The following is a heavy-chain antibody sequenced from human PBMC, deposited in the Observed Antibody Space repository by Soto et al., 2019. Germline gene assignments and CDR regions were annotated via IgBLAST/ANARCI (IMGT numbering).Heavy chain of an antibody. J-gene: IGHJ4*02. D-gene: IGHD5-18*01. CDR2: IGGSGGII. CDR3: AKGGYSYGYLDY. Sequence: GGSLRLSCAASGFTFSTYAMSWVRQAPGKGLEWVSAIGGSGGIIYYVDSVKGRFTISRDNSKNTLYLQMNSLRAEDTAVYYCAKGGYSYGYLDYWGQGTLVTVSS. CDR1: GFTFSTYA. V-gene: IGHV3-23*01.